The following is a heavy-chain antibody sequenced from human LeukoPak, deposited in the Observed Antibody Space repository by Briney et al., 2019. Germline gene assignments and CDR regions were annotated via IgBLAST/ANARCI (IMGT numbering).Heavy chain of an antibody. J-gene: IGHJ4*02. CDR1: GFTFISSW. Sequence: GSLRLSCEASGFTFISSWMNWVRQAPGKGLEWVANIKPDGSEKFYVDSVKGRFTISRDNAKNSLYLQMNSLRAEDTAVYDGAFYGHWGQGTLVTVSS. D-gene: IGHD3-16*01. CDR3: AFYGH. V-gene: IGHV3-7*05. CDR2: IKPDGSEK.